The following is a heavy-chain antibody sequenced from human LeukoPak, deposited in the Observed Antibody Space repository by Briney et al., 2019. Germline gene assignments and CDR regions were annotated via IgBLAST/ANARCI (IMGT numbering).Heavy chain of an antibody. CDR3: AKDSYDNSI. J-gene: IGHJ4*02. Sequence: GGSLRLSCAASGFTFSSYGMTWVRQAPGKGLEWVSGIRDSGGRTFYADSVKGRFTISRDNSKNTLYLQMHSLRAEDTAVYYCAKDSYDNSIWGQGTLVTVSS. CDR2: IRDSGGRT. CDR1: GFTFSSYG. D-gene: IGHD3-22*01. V-gene: IGHV3-23*01.